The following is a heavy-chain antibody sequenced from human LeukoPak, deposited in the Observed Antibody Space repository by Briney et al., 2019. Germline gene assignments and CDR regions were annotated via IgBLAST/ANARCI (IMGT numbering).Heavy chain of an antibody. CDR1: GYTFVSYG. CDR2: ISAYDGNT. J-gene: IGHJ4*02. Sequence: ASVKVSCKASGYTFVSYGITWVRQAPGQGLEWMGWISAYDGNTKYAQKFQGRVTLTTDTSTSTASMELRSLRSDDTAVYYCARKANWAYYFDYWGQGTLVTVSS. CDR3: ARKANWAYYFDY. V-gene: IGHV1-18*01. D-gene: IGHD1-1*01.